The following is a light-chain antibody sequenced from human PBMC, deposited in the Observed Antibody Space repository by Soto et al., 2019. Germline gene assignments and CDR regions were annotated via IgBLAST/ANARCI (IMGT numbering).Light chain of an antibody. J-gene: IGKJ4*01. V-gene: IGKV3-11*01. CDR3: HQLP. CDR1: QSISNY. Sequence: GVSKWPATVSLYKGDRASLSCRASQSISNYLAWYQQKPGQAPRLLIYDASNRATGIPARFSGSGSGTVFIFTISGLEPEDFAVYYCHQLPFCGGTKVDI. CDR2: DAS.